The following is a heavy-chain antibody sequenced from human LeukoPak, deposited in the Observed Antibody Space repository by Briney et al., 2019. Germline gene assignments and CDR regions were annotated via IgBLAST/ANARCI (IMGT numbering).Heavy chain of an antibody. CDR3: ARRGGMIVVTTNFDY. CDR1: GGSFSGYY. V-gene: IGHV4-34*01. J-gene: IGHJ4*02. Sequence: SETLSLTCAVYGGSFSGYYRSWIRQPPGKGLEWIGEINHSGSTNYNPSLKSRVTISVDTSKNQFSLKLSSVTAADTAVYYCARRGGMIVVTTNFDYWGQGTLVTVSS. CDR2: INHSGST. D-gene: IGHD3-22*01.